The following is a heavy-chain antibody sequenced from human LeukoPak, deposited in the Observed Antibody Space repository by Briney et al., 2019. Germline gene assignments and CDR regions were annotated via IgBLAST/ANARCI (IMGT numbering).Heavy chain of an antibody. J-gene: IGHJ3*02. CDR2: IYYSGST. Sequence: KSSETLSLTCTVSGGSISSSSYYWGWIRQPPGKGLEWIGSIYYSGSTYYNPSLKSRVTISVDTSKNQFSLKLSSVTAADTAVYYCARGPYSGSYYSVNAFDIWGQGTMVTVSS. D-gene: IGHD1-26*01. CDR1: GGSISSSSYY. V-gene: IGHV4-39*07. CDR3: ARGPYSGSYYSVNAFDI.